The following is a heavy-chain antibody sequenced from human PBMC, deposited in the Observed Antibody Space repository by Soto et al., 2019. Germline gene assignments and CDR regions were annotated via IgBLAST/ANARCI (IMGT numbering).Heavy chain of an antibody. D-gene: IGHD3-16*01. CDR2: IYSGGST. Sequence: EVQLVESGGGLVQPGGSLRLSCAASGFTVSTKYMSWVRQAPGKGLEWVSVIYSGGSTFYADSVRGRFTISRDNSENTVNIQMNSLRAEDTAVYYCARDPWAADYWGQGTLVTVSS. CDR1: GFTVSTKY. V-gene: IGHV3-66*01. J-gene: IGHJ4*02. CDR3: ARDPWAADY.